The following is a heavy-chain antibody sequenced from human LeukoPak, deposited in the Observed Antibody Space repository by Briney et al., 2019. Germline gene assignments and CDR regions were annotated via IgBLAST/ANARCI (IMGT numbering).Heavy chain of an antibody. CDR1: GGSISRSNYY. Sequence: SETLSLTCSVSGGSISRSNYYWGWIRQPPGKGLEWIGSIFYIGSTYYNPSLKSRVTISVDTSSNHFSLMLISVTAGDTAVYYCAXXKGPRDITSLPLMDVWGQGTTVTVSS. J-gene: IGHJ6*02. D-gene: IGHD2-15*01. CDR2: IFYIGST. CDR3: AXXKGPRDITSLPLMDV. V-gene: IGHV4-39*01.